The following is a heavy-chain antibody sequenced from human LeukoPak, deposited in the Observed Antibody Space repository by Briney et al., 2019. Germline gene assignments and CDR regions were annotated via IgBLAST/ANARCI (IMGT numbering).Heavy chain of an antibody. CDR3: GRGRAITGTPFDY. V-gene: IGHV4-30-2*01. Sequence: SQTLSLTCAVSGGSISSGGYSWSWIRQPPGKGLEWIGYIYHSGSTYYNPSLKSRVTISVDRSKNQFSLKLSSVTAADTAVYYCGRGRAITGTPFDYWGQGTLVTVSS. CDR1: GGSISSGGYS. CDR2: IYHSGST. D-gene: IGHD1-20*01. J-gene: IGHJ4*02.